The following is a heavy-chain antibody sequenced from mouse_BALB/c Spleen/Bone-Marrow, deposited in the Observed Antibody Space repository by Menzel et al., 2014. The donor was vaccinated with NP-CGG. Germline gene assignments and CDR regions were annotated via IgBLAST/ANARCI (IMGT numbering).Heavy chain of an antibody. V-gene: IGHV5-12-1*01. CDR3: ARTTPYAVDY. Sequence: EVKLMESGGGLVKPGGSLKLSCAASGFAFSSYDMSWVRQTPEKRLEWVAYISSGGGSTYYPDTVKGRFTIPRDNAKNTLYLQMSSLKSEDTAMYYCARTTPYAVDYWGQGTSVTVSS. J-gene: IGHJ4*01. CDR1: GFAFSSYD. D-gene: IGHD5-5*01. CDR2: ISSGGGST.